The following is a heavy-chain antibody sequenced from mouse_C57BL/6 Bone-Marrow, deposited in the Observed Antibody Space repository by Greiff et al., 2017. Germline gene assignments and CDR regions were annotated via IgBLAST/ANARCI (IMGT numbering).Heavy chain of an antibody. Sequence: QVQLQQSGAELARPGASVKMSCKASGYTFTSYTMHWVKQRPGKGLEWIGNINTSSGYTKYNQKFKDKATLTADKSSSTADMQLSSLTSEDSAVYYCARWAGSEWYFDVWGTGTTVTVSS. CDR2: INTSSGYT. V-gene: IGHV1-4*01. CDR1: GYTFTSYT. J-gene: IGHJ1*03. CDR3: ARWAGSEWYFDV.